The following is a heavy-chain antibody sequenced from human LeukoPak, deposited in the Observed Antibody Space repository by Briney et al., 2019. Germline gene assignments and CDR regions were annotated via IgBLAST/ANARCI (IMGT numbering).Heavy chain of an antibody. D-gene: IGHD3-22*01. Sequence: SVKVSCKASGGTFSSYAISWVRQAPGQGLEWMGGIIPIFGTANYAQKFQGRVTITADESTSTAYMELSSLRSEDTAVYYCARRTYYYDSSGYYIDYWGQGTLVTVSS. V-gene: IGHV1-69*01. CDR3: ARRTYYYDSSGYYIDY. CDR2: IIPIFGTA. CDR1: GGTFSSYA. J-gene: IGHJ4*02.